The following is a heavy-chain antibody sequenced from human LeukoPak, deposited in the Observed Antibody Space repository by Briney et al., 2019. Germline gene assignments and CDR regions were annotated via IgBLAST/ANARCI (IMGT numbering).Heavy chain of an antibody. Sequence: AALRVSSKASGYTFTISVLSWVRPGPRQGPEWMGWMNPNSGNTGYAQKFQCRVTMTRNASISTAYMELDSLGSEDTAVYYCARGGKRCFQHWGQGTLVTVSS. CDR2: MNPNSGNT. CDR3: ARGGKRCFQH. J-gene: IGHJ1*01. V-gene: IGHV1-8*01. D-gene: IGHD4-23*01. CDR1: GYTFTISV.